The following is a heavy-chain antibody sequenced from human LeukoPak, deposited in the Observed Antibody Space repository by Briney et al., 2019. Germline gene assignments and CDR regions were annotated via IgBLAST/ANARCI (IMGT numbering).Heavy chain of an antibody. Sequence: GRSLRLSCAASGFTFSGYAIHWVRQAPGKGLEWVAVISYDGSNKDYADSVKGRFTISRDNSKNTLYLQMNSLRAEDTAVYYCARDNDYYGSGSYQRYWGQGTLVTVSS. CDR2: ISYDGSNK. D-gene: IGHD3-10*01. J-gene: IGHJ4*02. V-gene: IGHV3-30*04. CDR1: GFTFSGYA. CDR3: ARDNDYYGSGSYQRY.